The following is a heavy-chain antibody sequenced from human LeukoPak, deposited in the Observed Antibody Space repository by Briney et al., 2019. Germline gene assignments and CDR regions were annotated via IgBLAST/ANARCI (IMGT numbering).Heavy chain of an antibody. D-gene: IGHD6-13*01. CDR3: ARGGQQLDP. CDR2: IYHSGST. Sequence: SQTLSLTCAVSGGSLSSGGYSWRWLRQPPGRGLEWMGYIYHSGSTYYNPSLKSRVTISVDRSKNQFSLKLSSVTAADTAVYYCARGGQQLDPWGQGTLVTVSS. V-gene: IGHV4-30-2*01. J-gene: IGHJ5*02. CDR1: GGSLSSGGYS.